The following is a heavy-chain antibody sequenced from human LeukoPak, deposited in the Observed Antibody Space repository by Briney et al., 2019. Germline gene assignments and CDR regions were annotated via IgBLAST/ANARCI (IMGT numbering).Heavy chain of an antibody. J-gene: IGHJ4*02. CDR2: IYTGGNT. Sequence: GGSLRLSCAASGFTVDSNYLSWVRQAPGKGLEWVSTIYTGGNTYYAASVKGRFTISRDFSKNTVFLHMNSLRAEDTAMYYCARGDDSGYYDYFDYWGQGALVAVSS. D-gene: IGHD3-22*01. V-gene: IGHV3-53*01. CDR3: ARGDDSGYYDYFDY. CDR1: GFTVDSNY.